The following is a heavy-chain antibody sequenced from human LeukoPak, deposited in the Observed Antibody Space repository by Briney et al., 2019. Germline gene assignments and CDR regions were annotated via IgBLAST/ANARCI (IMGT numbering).Heavy chain of an antibody. CDR1: GFTFSSYA. V-gene: IGHV3-23*01. D-gene: IGHD3-10*01. CDR3: AKQWFGEQTFDY. CDR2: ITGSGDTT. J-gene: IGHJ4*02. Sequence: GGSLRLSCAASGFTFSSYAMSWVRQAPGKGLDWVSLITGSGDTTFYADSVKGRFTISRDNSKNTLCLQMNSLRAEDTAVYYCAKQWFGEQTFDYWGQGSLVTVSS.